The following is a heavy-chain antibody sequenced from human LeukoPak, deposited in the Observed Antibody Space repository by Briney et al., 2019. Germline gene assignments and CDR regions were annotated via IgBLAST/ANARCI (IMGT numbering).Heavy chain of an antibody. CDR3: ARLSAAGTAC. Sequence: PGGSLRLSCAASGFTFSSYAMSWARQAPGKGLEWVSAIGGSGATTYYADSVKGRFTISRDNSKNTLFLQMNSLRAEDTAMYYCARLSAAGTACWGQGTLVTVSS. CDR1: GFTFSSYA. V-gene: IGHV3-23*01. J-gene: IGHJ4*02. D-gene: IGHD6-13*01. CDR2: IGGSGATT.